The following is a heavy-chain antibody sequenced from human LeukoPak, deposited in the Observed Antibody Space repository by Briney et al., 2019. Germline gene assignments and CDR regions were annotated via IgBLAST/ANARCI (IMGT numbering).Heavy chain of an antibody. CDR3: AKDIQLST. D-gene: IGHD5-24*01. CDR1: GFTFRDAA. J-gene: IGHJ3*01. CDR2: ISSSGNNA. V-gene: IGHV3-23*01. Sequence: GGSLRLSCAVSGFTFRDAAMTWVRQAPGKGLEWVSLISSSGNNAYYADSVKGRFTISRDNSKNTLSLQMNSLRVEDTAINYCAKDIQLSTWGLGTMVTVSS.